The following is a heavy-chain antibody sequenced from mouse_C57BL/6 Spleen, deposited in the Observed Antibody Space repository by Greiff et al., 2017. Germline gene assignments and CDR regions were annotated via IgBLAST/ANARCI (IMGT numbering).Heavy chain of an antibody. V-gene: IGHV1-82*01. CDR2: IYPGDGDT. CDR3: ASIYYDYLYFDY. CDR1: GYAFSSSW. Sequence: VQLQQSGPELVKPGASVKISCKASGYAFSSSWMNWVKQRPGKGLEWIGRIYPGDGDTNYNGKFKGKATLTADKSSSTAYMQLSSLTSEDSAVYFCASIYYDYLYFDYWGQGTTLTVSS. D-gene: IGHD2-4*01. J-gene: IGHJ2*01.